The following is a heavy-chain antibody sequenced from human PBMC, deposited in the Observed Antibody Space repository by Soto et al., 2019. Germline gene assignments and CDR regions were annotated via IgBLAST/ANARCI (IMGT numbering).Heavy chain of an antibody. D-gene: IGHD1-26*01. Sequence: EVRLLESGGGLVQPGESLRLSCAASGFTFNNYAMNWVRQAPGKGLEWVSSISGSGVSTHYADSVKGRFTISRDNSNNTMFLKRNSLRAEATAVYFCARSVGAKFWGHGNLVNVSS. CDR1: GFTFNNYA. CDR2: ISGSGVST. CDR3: ARSVGAKF. V-gene: IGHV3-23*01. J-gene: IGHJ4*01.